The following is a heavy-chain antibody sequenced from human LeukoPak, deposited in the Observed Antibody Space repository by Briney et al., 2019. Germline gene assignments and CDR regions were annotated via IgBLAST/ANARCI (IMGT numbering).Heavy chain of an antibody. CDR3: ARGRGYDSSGYYYGPGGTRYYFDY. D-gene: IGHD3-22*01. J-gene: IGHJ4*02. CDR1: GGSFSGYY. CDR2: INHSGST. V-gene: IGHV4-34*01. Sequence: KPSETLSLTCAVYGGSFSGYYWSWIRQPPGKGLEWIGEINHSGSTNYNPSLKSRVTISVDTSKNQFSLKLSSVTAADTAVYYCARGRGYDSSGYYYGPGGTRYYFDYWGQGTLVTVSS.